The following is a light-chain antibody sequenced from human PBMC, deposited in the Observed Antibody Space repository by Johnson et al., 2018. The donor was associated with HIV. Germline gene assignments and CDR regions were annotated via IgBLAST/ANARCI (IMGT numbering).Light chain of an antibody. CDR3: GTWDNSLSSGGV. Sequence: QSVLTQSPSVSAAPGQKVTISCSGSSSNIGNNYISWYQQFPGTAPKLLIYENNKRPSGIPDRFSGSKSGTSATLDITGLQTGDEDDYFCGTWDNSLSSGGVFVTGSRVTV. V-gene: IGLV1-51*02. CDR2: ENN. J-gene: IGLJ1*01. CDR1: SSNIGNNY.